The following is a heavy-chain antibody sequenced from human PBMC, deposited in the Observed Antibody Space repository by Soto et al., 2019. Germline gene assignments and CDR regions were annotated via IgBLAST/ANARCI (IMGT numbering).Heavy chain of an antibody. CDR3: VYSSGYLDYYGMDV. CDR1: GFSLSTSGMC. V-gene: IGHV2-70*01. J-gene: IGHJ6*02. CDR2: IDWDDDK. Sequence: SGPTLVNPTQTLTLTCTFSGFSLSTSGMCVSWIRQPPGKALEWLALIDWDDDKYYSTSLKTRLTISKDTSKNQVVLTMTNMDPVDTATYYCVYSSGYLDYYGMDVWGQGTTVTVSS. D-gene: IGHD3-3*01.